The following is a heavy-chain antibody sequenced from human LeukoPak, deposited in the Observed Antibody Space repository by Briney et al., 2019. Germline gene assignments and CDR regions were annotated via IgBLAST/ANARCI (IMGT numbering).Heavy chain of an antibody. CDR2: INDSGTI. Sequence: SETLSLTCAVYGGSFSHYYWSWIRQSPGMGLEWIGEINDSGTINYNPSLMGRVTISVDKSKNQFSLTLTSATAADTAVYYCAGRWNYGRNYYIDVWGKGATVSVSS. D-gene: IGHD1-7*01. CDR1: GGSFSHYY. CDR3: AGRWNYGRNYYIDV. J-gene: IGHJ6*03. V-gene: IGHV4-34*01.